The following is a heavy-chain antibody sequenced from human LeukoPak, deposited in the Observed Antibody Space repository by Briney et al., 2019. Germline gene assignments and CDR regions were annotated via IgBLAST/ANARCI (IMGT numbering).Heavy chain of an antibody. CDR1: GGSISSGSYY. CDR2: IYTSGST. J-gene: IGHJ4*02. CDR3: ARTNFRGDFDY. Sequence: SETLSLTCTVSGGSISSGSYYWSWIRQPAGKGLEWIGRIYTSGSTNYNPSLKSRVTISVDTSKNQFSLKLSSVTAADTAVYYCARTNFRGDFDYWGQGTLVTVSS. V-gene: IGHV4-61*02. D-gene: IGHD1-1*01.